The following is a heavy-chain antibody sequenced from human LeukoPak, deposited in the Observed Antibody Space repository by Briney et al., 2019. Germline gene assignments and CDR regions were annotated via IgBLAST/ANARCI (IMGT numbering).Heavy chain of an antibody. J-gene: IGHJ3*02. CDR3: AKAKIVGAIGDDVFDI. Sequence: QSGGSLRLSCAASGFTFSNYSMHWGRHALRKGLEWVSRINSDGSSTNYADSVKGRFPISRDKSKNTVYLQMNSLRAEDTAVYYCAKAKIVGAIGDDVFDIWGQGTMVTVSS. CDR1: GFTFSNYS. D-gene: IGHD1-26*01. V-gene: IGHV3-74*01. CDR2: INSDGSST.